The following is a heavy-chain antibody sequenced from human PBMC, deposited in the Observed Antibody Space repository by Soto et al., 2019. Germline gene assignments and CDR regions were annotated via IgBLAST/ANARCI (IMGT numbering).Heavy chain of an antibody. V-gene: IGHV4-59*12. CDR2: IHYSGRT. Sequence: SETLSLTCSVSNGSISGFYWTWIRQPPGKILEWIGYIHYSGRTDYNPSLTSRATMSVDTSKNQFSLNLKSIAAADTAVYYCVRVGVGIGNHFDSWGRGTLVTVSS. J-gene: IGHJ4*02. CDR1: NGSISGFY. D-gene: IGHD1-26*01. CDR3: VRVGVGIGNHFDS.